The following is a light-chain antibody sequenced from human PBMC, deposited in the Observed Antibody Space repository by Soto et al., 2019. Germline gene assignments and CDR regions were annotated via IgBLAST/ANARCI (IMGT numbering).Light chain of an antibody. CDR2: GAF. CDR1: QSVSSRN. V-gene: IGKV3D-20*02. CDR3: QQRSNWPS. J-gene: IGKJ2*01. Sequence: EIVLTQSPGTLSLFPGERATLSCRASQSVSSRNLAWYRQKPGQAPSLLIYGAFNRATGIPDRFSGSGSATDFTLTISRLEPADFAVYYCQQRSNWPSFGQGTKLEIK.